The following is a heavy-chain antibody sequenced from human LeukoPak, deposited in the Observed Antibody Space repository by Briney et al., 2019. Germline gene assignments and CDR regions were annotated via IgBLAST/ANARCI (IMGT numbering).Heavy chain of an antibody. CDR2: ISGSGGST. J-gene: IGHJ4*02. Sequence: PGGSLRLSCAASGFTFSSYGMSWVRQAPGKGLEWVSAISGSGGSTYYADSVKGRFTISRDNSKNTLYLQMNSLRAEDTAVYYCAKDSAPFIEPPTYYFDYWSQGTLVTVSS. V-gene: IGHV3-23*01. CDR3: AKDSAPFIEPPTYYFDY. CDR1: GFTFSSYG. D-gene: IGHD2/OR15-2a*01.